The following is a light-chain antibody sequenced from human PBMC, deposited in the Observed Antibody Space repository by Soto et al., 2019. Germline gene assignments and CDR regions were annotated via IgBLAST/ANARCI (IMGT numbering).Light chain of an antibody. CDR3: QKDYGSPGIT. CDR1: QSVSSNY. J-gene: IGKJ5*01. V-gene: IGKV3-20*01. Sequence: SPGTLSLSPGERATLSCRASQSVSSNYLAWYQQKPGQAPRLLIYGASSRATGIPDRFSGSGSGTDFTLTISRLEPEDFAVYYCQKDYGSPGITFGYQTRLEIK. CDR2: GAS.